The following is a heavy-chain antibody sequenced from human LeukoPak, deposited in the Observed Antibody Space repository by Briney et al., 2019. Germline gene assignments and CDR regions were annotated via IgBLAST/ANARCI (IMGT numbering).Heavy chain of an antibody. J-gene: IGHJ4*02. V-gene: IGHV5-51*01. CDR3: ARQDGGGLYYFDY. CDR2: IYPGDSDT. CDR1: GYTFTYW. Sequence: GESLRISCKGSGYTFTYWIAWVRQMPGKGMEWMGIIYPGDSDTRYSPSFQGQVTISVDKSISPAYLQWSSLKASDTAMYYCARQDGGGLYYFDYWGQGTLVTVSS. D-gene: IGHD4-23*01.